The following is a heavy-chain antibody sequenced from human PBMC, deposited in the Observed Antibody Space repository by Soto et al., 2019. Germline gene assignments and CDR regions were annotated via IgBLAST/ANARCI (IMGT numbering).Heavy chain of an antibody. V-gene: IGHV1-3*01. Sequence: ASVKVSCKASGYTFTSYAMHWVRQAPGQRLEWMGWINAGNGNTKYSQKFQGRVTITRDTSASTAYMELSSLRSEDTAVYYCARDRQYYDFWSGYSGPRVYYYGMDVWGQGTTVTVSS. CDR1: GYTFTSYA. CDR2: INAGNGNT. D-gene: IGHD3-3*01. J-gene: IGHJ6*02. CDR3: ARDRQYYDFWSGYSGPRVYYYGMDV.